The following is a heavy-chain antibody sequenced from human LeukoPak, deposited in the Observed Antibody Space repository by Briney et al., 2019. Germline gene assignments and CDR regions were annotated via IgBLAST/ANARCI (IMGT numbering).Heavy chain of an antibody. Sequence: PSETLSLTCTVSGGSISSYYWSWIRQPPGKGLEWIGYIYYIGSTNYNPSLKSRVTISVDTSKNQFSLKLSSVAAADTAVYYCARRRNYYYDSSGYYRFDYWGQGTLVTVSS. D-gene: IGHD3-22*01. CDR2: IYYIGST. J-gene: IGHJ4*02. CDR1: GGSISSYY. CDR3: ARRRNYYYDSSGYYRFDY. V-gene: IGHV4-59*12.